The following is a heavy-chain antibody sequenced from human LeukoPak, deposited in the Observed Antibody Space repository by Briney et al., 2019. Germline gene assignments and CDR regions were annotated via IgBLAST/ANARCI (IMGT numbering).Heavy chain of an antibody. V-gene: IGHV3-74*01. CDR2: IKHDGSST. J-gene: IGHJ6*02. CDR1: GFTFSSYW. D-gene: IGHD4-17*01. CDR3: ASTMVTSMDV. Sequence: GGSLRLSCAASGFTFSSYWMHWVRQAPGKGLVWVSRIKHDGSSTSHADSVKGRFTISRDNAKSALYLQMNSLRVEETAVYYCASTMVTSMDVWGQGTTVTVSS.